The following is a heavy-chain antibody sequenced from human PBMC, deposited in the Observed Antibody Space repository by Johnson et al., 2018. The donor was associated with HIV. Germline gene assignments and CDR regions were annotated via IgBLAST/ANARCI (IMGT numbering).Heavy chain of an antibody. J-gene: IGHJ3*01. D-gene: IGHD5-18*01. V-gene: IGHV3-53*01. CDR2: IYSGGRS. CDR3: AKVGGYSYGES. CDR1: GFTVTNNY. Sequence: VQLVESGGGLIQPGGSLRLSCAASGFTVTNNYMSWVRQAPGKGLEWVSVIYSGGRSYYADSVKGRLTLSRDNAKNSLYLQMNSLRAEDTAVYYCAKVGGYSYGESWGQGTMVTVSS.